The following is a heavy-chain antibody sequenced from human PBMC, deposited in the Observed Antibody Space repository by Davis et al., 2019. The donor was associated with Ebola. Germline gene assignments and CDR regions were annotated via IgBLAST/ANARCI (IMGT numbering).Heavy chain of an antibody. V-gene: IGHV3-23*01. CDR3: AKAKGGRGYYYYMDV. CDR2: ISGSGGST. CDR1: GFTFSSYA. D-gene: IGHD1-26*01. J-gene: IGHJ6*03. Sequence: GESLKISCAASGFTFSSYAMSWVRQAPGKGLEWVSAISGSGGSTYYADSVKGRFTISRDNSKNSLYLQMNSLRTEDTALYYCAKAKGGRGYYYYMDVWGKGTTVTVSS.